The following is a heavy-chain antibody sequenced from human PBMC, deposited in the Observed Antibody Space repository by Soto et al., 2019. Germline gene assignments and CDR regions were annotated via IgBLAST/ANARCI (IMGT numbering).Heavy chain of an antibody. V-gene: IGHV1-2*04. J-gene: IGHJ6*03. CDR1: GYTFTGYY. D-gene: IGHD5-12*01. CDR2: INPNSGGT. CDR3: AREVESGSSLYYMDV. Sequence: QVQLVQSGAEVKKPGASVKVSCKASGYTFTGYYMHWVRQAPGQGLEWMGWINPNSGGTNYAQKFQGWFTMTRDTTISTAYMELSRLRSDVTAVYYCAREVESGSSLYYMDVWGKGTTVTVSS.